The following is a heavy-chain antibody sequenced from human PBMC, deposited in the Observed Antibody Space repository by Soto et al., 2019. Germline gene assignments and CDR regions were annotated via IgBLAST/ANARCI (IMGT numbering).Heavy chain of an antibody. D-gene: IGHD2-15*01. J-gene: IGHJ6*03. CDR2: IYPGDSDT. CDR3: ARQQLLPNYYYDYMYV. CDR1: GYSFTSYW. Sequence: GESLKISCKGSGYSFTSYWIGWVRQMPGKGLEWMGIIYPGDSDTRYSPSFQGQVTISADKSISTAYLQWSSLKATDTAMYYCARQQLLPNYYYDYMYVWGKGTTVTVSS. V-gene: IGHV5-51*01.